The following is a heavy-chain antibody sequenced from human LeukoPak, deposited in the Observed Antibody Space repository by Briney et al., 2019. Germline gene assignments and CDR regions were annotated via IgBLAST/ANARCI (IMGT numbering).Heavy chain of an antibody. Sequence: TAGGSLRLSCAASGFTFSSYSMTWVRQAPGKGLEWVSSISSSSSYIYYADSVKGRFTISRDNAKNSLYLQMNSLRAEDTVVYYCARAQWQSAFTNDYWGQGTLVTVSS. CDR2: ISSSSSYI. CDR3: ARAQWQSAFTNDY. CDR1: GFTFSSYS. V-gene: IGHV3-21*01. D-gene: IGHD6-19*01. J-gene: IGHJ4*02.